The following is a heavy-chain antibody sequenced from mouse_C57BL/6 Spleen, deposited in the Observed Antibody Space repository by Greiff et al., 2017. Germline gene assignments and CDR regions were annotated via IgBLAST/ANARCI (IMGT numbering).Heavy chain of an antibody. V-gene: IGHV1-42*01. CDR3: ARVGYGSSYRNYAMDY. CDR2: INPSTGGT. D-gene: IGHD1-1*01. Sequence: VQLQQSGPELVKPGASVKISCKASGYSFTGYYMNWVKQSPEKSLDWIGEINPSTGGTTYNQKFKAKATLTVDKSSSTAYMQLKSLTSEDSAVYYCARVGYGSSYRNYAMDYWGQGTSVTVSS. J-gene: IGHJ4*01. CDR1: GYSFTGYY.